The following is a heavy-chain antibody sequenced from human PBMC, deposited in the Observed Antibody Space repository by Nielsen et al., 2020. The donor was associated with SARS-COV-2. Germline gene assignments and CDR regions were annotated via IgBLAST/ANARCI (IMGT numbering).Heavy chain of an antibody. D-gene: IGHD3-10*01. J-gene: IGHJ6*02. CDR2: IIPIFGTA. Sequence: SVKVSCKASGGTFSSYAISWVRQAPGQGLEWMGGIIPIFGTANYAQKFQGRVTITADDSTSTAYMELSSLRSEDTAVYYCARLRVPGADFGYYYYGTDVWCQGTTVTVSS. CDR1: GGTFSSYA. CDR3: ARLRVPGADFGYYYYGTDV. V-gene: IGHV1-69*13.